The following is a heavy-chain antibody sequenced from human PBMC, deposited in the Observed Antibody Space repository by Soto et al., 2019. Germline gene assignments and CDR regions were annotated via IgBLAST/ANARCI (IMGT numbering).Heavy chain of an antibody. CDR2: ISSSSSYI. J-gene: IGHJ6*03. CDR3: ARDLHYDFWSGHPDQDMDV. Sequence: EVQLVESGGGLVKPGGSLRLSCAASGFTFSSYSMNWVRQAPGKGLEWVSSISSSSSYIYYADSVKGRFTISRDNAKNSLYLQMNSLRAEDTAVYYCARDLHYDFWSGHPDQDMDVWGKGTTVTVSS. D-gene: IGHD3-3*01. CDR1: GFTFSSYS. V-gene: IGHV3-21*01.